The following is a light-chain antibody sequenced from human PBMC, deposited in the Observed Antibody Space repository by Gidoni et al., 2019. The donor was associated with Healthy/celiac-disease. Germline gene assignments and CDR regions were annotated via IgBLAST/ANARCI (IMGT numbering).Light chain of an antibody. V-gene: IGLV2-8*01. CDR3: SSYAGSNNLWV. Sequence: SALTHPPSGTGYPGKSVTISCTGTSSDVGGYNHVPWYHQHPGKAPKLMIYEVSKRPSGFPDRFLCSVSGNAASLTVSGLQAEEDADYYCSSYAGSNNLWVFGGGTKLTVL. J-gene: IGLJ3*02. CDR2: EVS. CDR1: SSDVGGYNH.